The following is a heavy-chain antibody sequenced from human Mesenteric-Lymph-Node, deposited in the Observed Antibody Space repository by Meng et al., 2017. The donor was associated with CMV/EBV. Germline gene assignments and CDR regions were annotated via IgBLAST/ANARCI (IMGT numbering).Heavy chain of an antibody. V-gene: IGHV1-69*02. CDR1: GGTFSRYT. Sequence: CKASGGTFSRYTISWVRQAPGQGLEWMGRIIPILGIANYAQKFQGRVTITADKSTSTAYMDLSSLRSEDTAVYYCARSSRIAAAGTYWGQGTLVTVSS. CDR2: IIPILGIA. CDR3: ARSSRIAAAGTY. J-gene: IGHJ4*02. D-gene: IGHD6-13*01.